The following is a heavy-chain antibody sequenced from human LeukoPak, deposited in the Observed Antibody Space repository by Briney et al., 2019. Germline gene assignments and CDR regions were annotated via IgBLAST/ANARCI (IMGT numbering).Heavy chain of an antibody. CDR1: GYTFTSYD. CDR2: MNPNSGNT. V-gene: IGHV1-8*01. D-gene: IGHD3-22*01. J-gene: IGHJ4*02. CDR3: ASAPSSYYYDSSGYYSFDY. Sequence: ASVKVSCKASGYTFTSYDINWVRQATGQGLEWMGWMNPNSGNTGCAQKFQGRVTMTRNTSISTAYMELSSLRSEDTAVYYCASAPSSYYYDSSGYYSFDYWGQGTLVTVSS.